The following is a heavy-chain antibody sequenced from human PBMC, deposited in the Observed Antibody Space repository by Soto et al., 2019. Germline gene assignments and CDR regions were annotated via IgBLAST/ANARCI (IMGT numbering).Heavy chain of an antibody. V-gene: IGHV4-31*03. CDR2: VSYSGST. Sequence: SETLSLTCTVSGGSITSVGNYWAWIRQHPEKGLEWIGYVSYSGSTSYNPSLKSRVLISLETSKKQFSLKLSSVTAEDTAVYYCARGSIVLLVSGSVPWSPGYMDVWGQGTTVPVS. CDR3: ARGSIVLLVSGSVPWSPGYMDV. CDR1: GGSITSVGNY. J-gene: IGHJ6*02. D-gene: IGHD2-8*01.